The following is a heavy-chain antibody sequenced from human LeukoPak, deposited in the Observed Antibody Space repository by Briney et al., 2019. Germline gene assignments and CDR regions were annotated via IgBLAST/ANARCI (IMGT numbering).Heavy chain of an antibody. CDR2: INHSGST. CDR1: GYSISSGFY. Sequence: SETLSLTCTVSGYSISSGFYWGWIRQPPGKGLEWIGEINHSGSTNYNPSLKSRVTISVDTSKNQFSLKLSSVTAAETAVYYCARTHYYDSSGYYDNWFDPWGQGTLVTVSS. V-gene: IGHV4-38-2*02. J-gene: IGHJ5*02. CDR3: ARTHYYDSSGYYDNWFDP. D-gene: IGHD3-22*01.